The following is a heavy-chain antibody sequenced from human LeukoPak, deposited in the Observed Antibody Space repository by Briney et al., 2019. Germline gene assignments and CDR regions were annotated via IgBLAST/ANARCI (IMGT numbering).Heavy chain of an antibody. CDR2: MKQDGSAK. D-gene: IGHD1-26*01. V-gene: IGHV3-7*01. J-gene: IGHJ4*01. CDR3: ARDNVGALDY. Sequence: GGSLRLSCVASGFTFSSYWMAWVRQAPGKGLEWVANMKQDGSAKHYADSVKGRFSISRDNSKNSVYLQMDSLRAEDTALYYCARDNVGALDYWGHGTPVTVSS. CDR1: GFTFSSYW.